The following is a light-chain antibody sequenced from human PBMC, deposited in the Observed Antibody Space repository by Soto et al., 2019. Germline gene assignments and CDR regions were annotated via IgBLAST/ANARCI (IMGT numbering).Light chain of an antibody. V-gene: IGKV3-11*01. CDR3: QQRGNRPYS. CDR2: DAS. CDR1: QSVSSY. J-gene: IGKJ4*02. Sequence: EIVLTQSPATLSLSPGERATLSCRASQSVSSYLAWYQQKPGQAPRLLIYDASNRATGIPARFSGSGSGTDFTLTIISLEAEDFAVYYCQQRGNRPYSFGGATKLEIK.